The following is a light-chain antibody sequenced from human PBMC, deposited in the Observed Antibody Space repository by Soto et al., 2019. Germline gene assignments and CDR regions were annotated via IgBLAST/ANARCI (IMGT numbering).Light chain of an antibody. CDR2: GAS. CDR1: QSVSSNY. Sequence: EIVLTQSPGTLSLSPGERATLSCRASQSVSSNYLTWYQQNPGQAPRLLIYGASSRATGIPDRFSGSGSGTDFTLTISRVEPEDFAVYYCHQYGSSPYTFGQGTKLEIK. CDR3: HQYGSSPYT. J-gene: IGKJ2*01. V-gene: IGKV3-20*01.